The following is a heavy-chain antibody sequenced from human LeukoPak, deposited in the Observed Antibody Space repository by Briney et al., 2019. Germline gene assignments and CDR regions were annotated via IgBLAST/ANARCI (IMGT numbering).Heavy chain of an antibody. V-gene: IGHV1-2*02. CDR2: INPNSGGT. CDR3: ARGGIAVAGTLDY. Sequence: WASVKVSCKASGYTFTGYYMHWARQAPGQGLEWMGWINPNSGGTNYAQKFQGRVTMTRDTSISTAYMELSRLRSDDTAVYYCARGGIAVAGTLDYWGQGTLVTVSS. CDR1: GYTFTGYY. J-gene: IGHJ4*02. D-gene: IGHD6-19*01.